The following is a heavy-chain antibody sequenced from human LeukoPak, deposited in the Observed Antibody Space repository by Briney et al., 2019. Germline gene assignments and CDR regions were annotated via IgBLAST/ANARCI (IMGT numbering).Heavy chain of an antibody. CDR3: ARGLVVVPAAIAY. D-gene: IGHD2-2*02. CDR1: GFTFSSYA. CDR2: ISSNGGST. Sequence: GGSLRLSCAASGFTFSSYAMHWVRQAPGKGLEYASAISSNGGSTYYANSVKGRFTISRDNSKNTLYLQMGSLRAEDMAVYYCARGLVVVPAAIAYWGQGTLVTVSS. J-gene: IGHJ4*02. V-gene: IGHV3-64*01.